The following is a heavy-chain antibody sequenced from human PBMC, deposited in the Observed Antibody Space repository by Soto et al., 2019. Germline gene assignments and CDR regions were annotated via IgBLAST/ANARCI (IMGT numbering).Heavy chain of an antibody. Sequence: ASVKVSCKASGYTFTSYGISWVRQAPGQGLEWMGWISAYNGNTNYAQKLQGRVTMTTDTSTSTAYMELRSLRSDDTAVYYGARHHMVATTHYGMDVWGQGTTVTVS. CDR2: ISAYNGNT. CDR3: ARHHMVATTHYGMDV. CDR1: GYTFTSYG. D-gene: IGHD5-12*01. J-gene: IGHJ6*02. V-gene: IGHV1-18*01.